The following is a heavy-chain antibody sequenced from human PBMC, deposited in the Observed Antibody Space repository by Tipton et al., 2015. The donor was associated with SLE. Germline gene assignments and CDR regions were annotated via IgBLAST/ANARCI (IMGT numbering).Heavy chain of an antibody. V-gene: IGHV4-34*01. CDR2: INHSGTT. D-gene: IGHD3-3*01. CDR1: GGSFSYYY. Sequence: LRLSCAVYGGSFSYYYWSWIRQPPGKGLEWIGEINHSGTTNYNPSLKSRVTISVDTSKNQFSLRLSSVTAADTAVYYCARGTRDFGVVVFDYWGQGTLVTVSS. CDR3: ARGTRDFGVVVFDY. J-gene: IGHJ4*02.